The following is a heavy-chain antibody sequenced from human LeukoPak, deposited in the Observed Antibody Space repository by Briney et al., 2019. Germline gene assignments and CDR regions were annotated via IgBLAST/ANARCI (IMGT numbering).Heavy chain of an antibody. V-gene: IGHV4-34*01. CDR2: INHSGST. J-gene: IGHJ4*02. Sequence: SETLSLTCAVYGGSFSGYYWSWIRQPPGKGLEWIGEINHSGSTNYNPSLKSRVTISVDTSKNQFSLKLSSVTAADTAVYYCARGLAAYYYDSSGYYWPLFDYWGQGTLVTVSS. CDR1: GGSFSGYY. CDR3: ARGLAAYYYDSSGYYWPLFDY. D-gene: IGHD3-22*01.